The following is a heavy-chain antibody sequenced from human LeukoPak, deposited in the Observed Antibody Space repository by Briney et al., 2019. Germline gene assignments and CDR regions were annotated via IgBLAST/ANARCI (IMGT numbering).Heavy chain of an antibody. Sequence: SVKVSCKASGGTFSSYAISWVRRAPGQGLEWMGGIIPIFGTANYAQKFQGRVTITADKSTSTAYMELSSLRSEDTAVYYCARFVDTAMADFDYWGQGTLVTVSS. CDR3: ARFVDTAMADFDY. CDR2: IIPIFGTA. CDR1: GGTFSSYA. V-gene: IGHV1-69*06. J-gene: IGHJ4*02. D-gene: IGHD5-18*01.